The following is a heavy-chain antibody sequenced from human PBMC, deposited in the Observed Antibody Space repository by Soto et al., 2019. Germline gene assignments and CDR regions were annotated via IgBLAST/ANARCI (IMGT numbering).Heavy chain of an antibody. D-gene: IGHD6-25*01. V-gene: IGHV4-59*08. Sequence: QVQLQESGPGLVKPSETLSLTCTVSGGSISNFYWTWIRQPPGKGLEWIGNVHYSGNTNYNPSLKSRVTTSVDTAKHQLSLHLSSVTAADTAVYYCARHKDAGSDRGGMDVWGQGTTVTVSS. CDR3: ARHKDAGSDRGGMDV. CDR1: GGSISNFY. J-gene: IGHJ6*02. CDR2: VHYSGNT.